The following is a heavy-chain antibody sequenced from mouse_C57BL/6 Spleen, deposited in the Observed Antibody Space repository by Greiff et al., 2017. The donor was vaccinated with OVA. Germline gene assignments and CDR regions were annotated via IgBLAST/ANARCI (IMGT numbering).Heavy chain of an antibody. D-gene: IGHD1-1*01. CDR1: DSEVFPLAY. Sequence: QFQLQQSGSELRSPGSSVKLSCKDFDSEVFPLAYMSWVRQKPGHGFEWIGGILPSIGRTIYGEKFEDKATLDADTLSNTAYLELNSLTSEDSAIYYCARSGNSYWYFDVWGTGTTVTVSS. J-gene: IGHJ1*03. CDR3: ARSGNSYWYFDV. V-gene: IGHV15-2*01. CDR2: ILPSIGRT.